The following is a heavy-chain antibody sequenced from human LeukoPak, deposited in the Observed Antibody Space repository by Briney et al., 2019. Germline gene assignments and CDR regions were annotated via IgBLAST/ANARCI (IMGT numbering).Heavy chain of an antibody. Sequence: GASVKVSCKASGYSFTSYGISWVRLAPGQGLQWMGWISGYNGNTNYPRTLQGRVTMTTDTSTSTAYMELRSLRSDDTAVYYCARGKNPYYYDSSGLPSAFDIWGQGTMVTVSS. CDR2: ISGYNGNT. V-gene: IGHV1-18*01. J-gene: IGHJ3*02. CDR3: ARGKNPYYYDSSGLPSAFDI. D-gene: IGHD3-22*01. CDR1: GYSFTSYG.